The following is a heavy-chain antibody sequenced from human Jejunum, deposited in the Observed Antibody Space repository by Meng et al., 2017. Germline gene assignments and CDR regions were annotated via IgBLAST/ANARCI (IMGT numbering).Heavy chain of an antibody. V-gene: IGHV5-51*01. CDR3: ARPKYHWNDIAY. D-gene: IGHD1-20*01. CDR1: GYSFTSYW. Sequence: GGSLRLSCKGSGYSFTSYWIGWVRQMPGKGLEWMGIIYPGDSDTRYSPSFQGQVTISADKSISTAYLQWSSLKASDTAMYYCARPKYHWNDIAYWGQGTLVTVS. CDR2: IYPGDSDT. J-gene: IGHJ4*02.